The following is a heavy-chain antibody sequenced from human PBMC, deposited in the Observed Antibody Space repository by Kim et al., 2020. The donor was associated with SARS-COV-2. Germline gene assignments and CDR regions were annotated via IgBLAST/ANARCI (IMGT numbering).Heavy chain of an antibody. V-gene: IGHV3-23*01. CDR2: ISGSGGST. D-gene: IGHD3-22*01. Sequence: GGSLRLSCAASGFTFSSYAMSWVRQAPGKGLEWVSAISGSGGSTYYADSVKGRFTISRDNSKNTLYLQMNSLRAEDTAVYYCAKDPEVVVITGNFDYWGQGTLVTVSS. CDR1: GFTFSSYA. J-gene: IGHJ4*02. CDR3: AKDPEVVVITGNFDY.